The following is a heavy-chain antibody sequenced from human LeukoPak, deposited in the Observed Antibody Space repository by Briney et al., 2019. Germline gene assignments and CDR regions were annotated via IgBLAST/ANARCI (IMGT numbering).Heavy chain of an antibody. CDR1: GYTFTSYY. CDR3: ASLAAAGRYGMDV. CDR2: ISPSGGST. D-gene: IGHD6-13*01. Sequence: GASVKVSCKASGYTFTSYYMHWVRQAPGQGLEWMGIISPSGGSTSYAQKFQGRVTITADESTSTAYMELSSLRSEDTAVYYCASLAAAGRYGMDVWGQGTTVTVSS. J-gene: IGHJ6*02. V-gene: IGHV1-46*01.